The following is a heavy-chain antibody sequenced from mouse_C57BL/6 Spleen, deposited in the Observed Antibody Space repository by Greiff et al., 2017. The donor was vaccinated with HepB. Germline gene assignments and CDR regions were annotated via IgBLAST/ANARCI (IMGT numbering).Heavy chain of an antibody. CDR1: GFNIKDDY. CDR2: IDPENGDT. D-gene: IGHD4-1*01. CDR3: TTRTVTGRGFDY. J-gene: IGHJ2*01. Sequence: EVKLMESGAELVRPGASVKLSCTASGFNIKDDYMHWVKQRPEQGLEWIGWIDPENGDTEYASKFQGKASITADTSSNTAYLQLSSLTSEDTAVYYCTTRTVTGRGFDYWGQGTTLTVSS. V-gene: IGHV14-4*01.